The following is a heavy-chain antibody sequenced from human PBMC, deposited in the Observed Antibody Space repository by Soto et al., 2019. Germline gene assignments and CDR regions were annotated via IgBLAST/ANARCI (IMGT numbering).Heavy chain of an antibody. Sequence: GASVKVSCKASGYTFTSYGISWVRQAPGQGLEWMGWISAYNGNTNYAQKLQGRVTMTTDTSTSTAYMELRSLRSDDTAVYYCARDVIRSVAGTDYYYYYMDVWGKGNTVTVSS. CDR1: GYTFTSYG. CDR3: ARDVIRSVAGTDYYYYYMDV. J-gene: IGHJ6*03. CDR2: ISAYNGNT. V-gene: IGHV1-18*01. D-gene: IGHD6-19*01.